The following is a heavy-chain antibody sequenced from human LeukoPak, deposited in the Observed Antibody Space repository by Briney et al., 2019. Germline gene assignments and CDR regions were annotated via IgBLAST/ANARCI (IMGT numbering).Heavy chain of an antibody. CDR1: GYTFTGYY. CDR2: INPNSGGT. CDR3: ARDRGYCSSTRCYRGDAFDI. Sequence: ASVKVSCKASGYTFTGYYMHWVRQAPGQGLELMGCINPNSGGTNYAQKFQGRVTMTRDTSISTAYMELSRLGSDDTAVYYCARDRGYCSSTRCYRGDAFDIWGQGTMVTVSS. D-gene: IGHD2-2*01. J-gene: IGHJ3*02. V-gene: IGHV1-2*02.